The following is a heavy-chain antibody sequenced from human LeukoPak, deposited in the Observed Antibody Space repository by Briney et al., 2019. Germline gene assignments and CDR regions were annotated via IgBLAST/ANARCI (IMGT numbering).Heavy chain of an antibody. J-gene: IGHJ4*02. Sequence: PGGSLRLSCAASGFTFSSYAMHWVRQAPGKGLEWVAVISYDGSNKYYADSVKGRFTISRDNSKNTLYLQMNSLRAEDTAVYYCAGDVDTAMVQYYFDYWGQGTLVTVSS. V-gene: IGHV3-30*04. D-gene: IGHD5-18*01. CDR1: GFTFSSYA. CDR3: AGDVDTAMVQYYFDY. CDR2: ISYDGSNK.